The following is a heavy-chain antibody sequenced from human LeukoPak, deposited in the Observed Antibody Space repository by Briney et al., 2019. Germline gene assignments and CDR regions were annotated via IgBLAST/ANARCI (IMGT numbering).Heavy chain of an antibody. Sequence: SETLSLTCTVSGGSISSYYWSWIRQPAGKGLEWIGRIYTSGSTNYNPSRKSRVTMSVDTSKNQFSLKLSSVAAADTAVYYWARDDAPGLVAATADAFDIWGQGTMVTISS. D-gene: IGHD2-15*01. CDR2: IYTSGST. CDR3: ARDDAPGLVAATADAFDI. J-gene: IGHJ3*02. V-gene: IGHV4-4*07. CDR1: GGSISSYY.